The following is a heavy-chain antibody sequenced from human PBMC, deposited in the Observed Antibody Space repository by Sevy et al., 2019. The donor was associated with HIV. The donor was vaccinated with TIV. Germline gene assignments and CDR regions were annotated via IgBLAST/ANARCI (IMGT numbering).Heavy chain of an antibody. CDR2: ITGSGNNT. V-gene: IGHV3-23*01. CDR1: GFTFSSYA. Sequence: GGSLRLSCAASGFTFSSYAMSWVRQAQGKGLRWASTITGSGNNTYYADSVKGRFTISNDNSKNIVYLQISSMGAEETAVYYGANSGYHGAVGTDWGQGTLVTVSS. J-gene: IGHJ4*02. CDR3: ANSGYHGAVGTD. D-gene: IGHD6-19*01.